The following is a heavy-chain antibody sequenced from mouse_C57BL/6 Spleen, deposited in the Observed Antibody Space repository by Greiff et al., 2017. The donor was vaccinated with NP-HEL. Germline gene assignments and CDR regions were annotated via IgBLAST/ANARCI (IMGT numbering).Heavy chain of an antibody. V-gene: IGHV1-82*01. Sequence: VQLQQSGPELVKPGASVKISCKASGYAFSSSWMNWVKQGPGKGLEWIGRIYPGDGDTNYNGKFKGKATLTADKSSSTAYMQLSSLTSEDSAVYFGARGTAQHFDVWGTGTTVTVSS. D-gene: IGHD3-2*02. CDR3: ARGTAQHFDV. CDR2: IYPGDGDT. CDR1: GYAFSSSW. J-gene: IGHJ1*03.